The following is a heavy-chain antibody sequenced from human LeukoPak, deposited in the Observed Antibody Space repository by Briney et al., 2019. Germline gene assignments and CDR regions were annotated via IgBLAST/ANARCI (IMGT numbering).Heavy chain of an antibody. CDR3: AKDDRWLQFCC. CDR2: VIPSGHTT. V-gene: IGHV3-23*01. J-gene: IGHJ4*02. Sequence: PGGSLRLSCAASGFTFSSHGMNWVRQAPGKGLEWVSGVIPSGHTTYYADSVRGRFTISRDNSRNTLYLQMNSLRAEDMAVYYCAKDDRWLQFCCWGQGTLVTVSA. D-gene: IGHD5-24*01. CDR1: GFTFSSHG.